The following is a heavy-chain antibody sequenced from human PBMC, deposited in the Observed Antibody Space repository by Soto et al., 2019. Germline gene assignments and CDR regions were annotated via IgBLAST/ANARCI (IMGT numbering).Heavy chain of an antibody. CDR2: IYHSGST. CDR1: AGSLISGGYF. Sequence: SPTLCLTSICSAGSLISGGYFWNWILQPPGKGLEWIGYIYHSGSTYYNPSLKSRVTISVDRSKNQFSLKLSSVTAADTAVYYCARGGYEDFWGIHGMDVWGQGTTVS. J-gene: IGHJ6*02. CDR3: ARGGYEDFWGIHGMDV. D-gene: IGHD3-16*01. V-gene: IGHV4-30-2*01.